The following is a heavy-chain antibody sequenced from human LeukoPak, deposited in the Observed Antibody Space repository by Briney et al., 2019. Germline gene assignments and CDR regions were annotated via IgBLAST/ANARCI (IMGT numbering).Heavy chain of an antibody. CDR1: GGSFSGYY. CDR3: ARDYGSYFLPKYYYMDV. CDR2: INHSGST. Sequence: ASETLSLTCAVYGGSFSGYYWSWIRQPPGKGLEWIGEINHSGSTNYNPSLKSRVTISVDTSKNQFSLKLSSVTAADTAVYYCARDYGSYFLPKYYYMDVWGKGTTVTVSS. V-gene: IGHV4-34*01. J-gene: IGHJ6*03. D-gene: IGHD1-26*01.